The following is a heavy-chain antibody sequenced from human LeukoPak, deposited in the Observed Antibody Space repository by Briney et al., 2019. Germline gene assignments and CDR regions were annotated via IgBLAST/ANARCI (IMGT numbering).Heavy chain of an antibody. V-gene: IGHV3-21*01. CDR2: ISSGSDYI. Sequence: GGSLRLSCAASGFSFSTFSMNWVRQAPGKGLEWVLSISSGSDYIYYADSLRGRFTISRDNAKKSVYLQMNTLRAEDTAVYYCASGLYDSSSYNSFHIWGQGTMVTVSS. J-gene: IGHJ3*02. D-gene: IGHD3-22*01. CDR1: GFSFSTFS. CDR3: ASGLYDSSSYNSFHI.